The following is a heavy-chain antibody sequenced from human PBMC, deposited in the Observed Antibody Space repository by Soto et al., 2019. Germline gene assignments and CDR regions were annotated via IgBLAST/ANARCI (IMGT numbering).Heavy chain of an antibody. CDR1: VLSLSTSGVG. D-gene: IGHD3-3*01. J-gene: IGHJ5*02. V-gene: IGHV2-5*02. CDR2: IYWDDDK. CDR3: AHSGKFYDFWSGYWLENTQRGHNWFDP. Sequence: SPPTLVNPTRTLTVTFTFAVLSLSTSGVGVGWIRQPPGKALEWLALIYWDDDKRYSPSLKSRLTITKNTSKNQVVLTMTNMDPVDTATYYRAHSGKFYDFWSGYWLENTQRGHNWFDPWGQGTLVTVSS.